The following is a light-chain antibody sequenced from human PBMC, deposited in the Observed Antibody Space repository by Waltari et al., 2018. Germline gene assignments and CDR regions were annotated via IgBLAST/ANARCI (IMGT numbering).Light chain of an antibody. Sequence: QPALTQPASVSGSPGQSITISCTGSGTYYLVPWYQQDPGKAPKLILYEANKRPSGVSNRFSGPESGYPTSLTISGLQADDEAVYYCCSYTNDRTWVFGGGTKLTVL. V-gene: IGLV2-23*01. CDR1: GTYYL. CDR3: CSYTNDRTWV. J-gene: IGLJ3*02. CDR2: EAN.